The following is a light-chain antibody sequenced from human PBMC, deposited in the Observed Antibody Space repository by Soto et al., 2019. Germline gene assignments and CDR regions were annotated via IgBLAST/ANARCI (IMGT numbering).Light chain of an antibody. J-gene: IGKJ1*01. CDR2: SAS. V-gene: IGKV3-20*01. CDR3: QQYGSSPQT. CDR1: QSVPYNY. Sequence: EIVLTQSPGTLSLSPGERATLSCRASQSVPYNYLAWYQQRPGQAPRLLVSSASHRPAGIPDRFSGSGSGTDFTLIISGLEPEDFGVYYCQQYGSSPQTFGQGTTVEIK.